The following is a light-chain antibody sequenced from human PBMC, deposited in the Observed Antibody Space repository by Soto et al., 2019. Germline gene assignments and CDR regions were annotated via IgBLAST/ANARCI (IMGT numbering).Light chain of an antibody. Sequence: IVFTQSPATLSLFPGERATLSCRASQSVSSYLAWYQQKPGQAPRLLMYAAFNRATGIPARFSGSGSGTDFTLTISSLEPEDFAVYYCQHRSHFGGGTKVEIK. CDR2: AAF. J-gene: IGKJ4*01. CDR1: QSVSSY. CDR3: QHRSH. V-gene: IGKV3-11*01.